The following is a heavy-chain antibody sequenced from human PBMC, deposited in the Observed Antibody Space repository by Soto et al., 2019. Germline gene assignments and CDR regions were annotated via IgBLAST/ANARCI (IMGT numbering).Heavy chain of an antibody. CDR3: ARSGYCSSTSCPYYYYGMDV. CDR1: GFTFSSYG. D-gene: IGHD2-2*01. J-gene: IGHJ6*02. CDR2: IWYDGSNK. Sequence: QVQLVESGGGVVQPGRSLRLSCAASGFTFSSYGMHWVRQAPGKGLEWVAVIWYDGSNKYYADSVKGRFTISRDNSKNTLYLQMNSLRAEDTAVYYCARSGYCSSTSCPYYYYGMDVWGQGTTATVSS. V-gene: IGHV3-33*01.